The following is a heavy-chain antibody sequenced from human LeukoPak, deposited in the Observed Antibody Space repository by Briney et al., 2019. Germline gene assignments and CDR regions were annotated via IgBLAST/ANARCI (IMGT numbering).Heavy chain of an antibody. CDR3: ASHYGPGPV. Sequence: ASVKVSCKASGYTFNDHHNHWVRQAPGQGLEWMGRIQPKSGDTDYAQKFQGRATMTRDTSTTTGYMQLTSLIFDDTAVYYCASHYGPGPVWGQGTLVTVS. D-gene: IGHD3-10*01. CDR2: IQPKSGDT. V-gene: IGHV1-2*06. J-gene: IGHJ4*02. CDR1: GYTFNDHH.